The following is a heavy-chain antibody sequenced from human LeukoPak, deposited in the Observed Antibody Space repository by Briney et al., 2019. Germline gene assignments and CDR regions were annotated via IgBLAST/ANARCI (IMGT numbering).Heavy chain of an antibody. J-gene: IGHJ6*02. CDR3: ARRIAVAGQDYYYYGMDV. CDR2: IYYSGSA. Sequence: SETLSLTCSVSGGSIGSYYWSWIRQPPGKGLEWIGYIYYSGSANYYPSLKSRVTISVDTTKKQFSLRLSTVTAADTAVYYCARRIAVAGQDYYYYGMDVWGQGTTVTVSS. D-gene: IGHD6-19*01. V-gene: IGHV4-59*08. CDR1: GGSIGSYY.